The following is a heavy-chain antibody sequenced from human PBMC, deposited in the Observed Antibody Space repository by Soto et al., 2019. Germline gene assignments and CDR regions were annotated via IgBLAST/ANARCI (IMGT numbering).Heavy chain of an antibody. V-gene: IGHV1-69*13. CDR2: IIPIFGTA. J-gene: IGHJ4*02. CDR1: GGTFSSYA. D-gene: IGHD4-4*01. CDR3: ARDAAMTTGFDY. Sequence: SVKVSCKASGGTFSSYAISWVRQAPGQGLEWMGGIIPIFGTANYAQKFQGRVTITADESTSTAYMELSSLRSEDTAVHYCARDAAMTTGFDYWGQGTLVTVSS.